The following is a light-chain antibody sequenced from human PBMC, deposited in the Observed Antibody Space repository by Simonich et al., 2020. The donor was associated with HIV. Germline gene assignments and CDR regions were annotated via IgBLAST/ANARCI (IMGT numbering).Light chain of an antibody. Sequence: DIVMTQTPLSLSVTPGQPASISCKSSQSLLHSDGKTYLYWYLQKPGQSPQLLIDEVSNRFSGVPDRVSGNGSGTDFTLRISRVEAEDVGVYYCMQGIQLPPITFGQGTRLEMK. CDR1: QSLLHSDGKTY. CDR3: MQGIQLPPIT. J-gene: IGKJ5*01. V-gene: IGKV2D-29*02. CDR2: EVS.